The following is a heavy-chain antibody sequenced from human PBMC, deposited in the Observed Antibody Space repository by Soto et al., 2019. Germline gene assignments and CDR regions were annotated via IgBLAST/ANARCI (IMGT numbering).Heavy chain of an antibody. CDR3: ARDFDLDY. Sequence: ASAEVCCEDSRYTYASYCMRWVRQAPGQGREWMGWSSAYNGNTNYAQKLQGRVTMTTDTSTSTAYMELRSLRSDDTAVYYCARDFDLDYRGQGTLVTVSS. D-gene: IGHD3-3*01. V-gene: IGHV1-18*01. CDR2: SSAYNGNT. J-gene: IGHJ4*02. CDR1: RYTYASYC.